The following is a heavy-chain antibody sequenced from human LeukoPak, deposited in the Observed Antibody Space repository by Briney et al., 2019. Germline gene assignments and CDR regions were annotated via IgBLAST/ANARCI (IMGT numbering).Heavy chain of an antibody. CDR2: IYSSGST. V-gene: IGHV4-59*01. D-gene: IGHD4-17*01. Sequence: SETLSLTCTVSGDSISGYYWTWMRQPPGKGLEWIGYIYSSGSTKYNPSLESRRSISIDTSKNQFSLKLSSVTAADTAVYFCARLRNYCDYWGQGTLVTVSS. CDR1: GDSISGYY. J-gene: IGHJ4*02. CDR3: ARLRNYCDY.